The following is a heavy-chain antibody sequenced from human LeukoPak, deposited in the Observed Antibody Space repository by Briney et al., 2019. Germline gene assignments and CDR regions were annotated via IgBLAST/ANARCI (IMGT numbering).Heavy chain of an antibody. V-gene: IGHV1-3*01. J-gene: IGHJ5*02. CDR2: INAGNGNT. CDR3: ARRRGRFWFDP. Sequence: ASVKVSCKASGYTFTSYAMHWVRQAPGQRLEWMGWINAGNGNTKYSQKFQGRVTITRNTSISTAYMELSSLRSEDTAVYYCARRRGRFWFDPWGQGTLVTVSS. CDR1: GYTFTSYA.